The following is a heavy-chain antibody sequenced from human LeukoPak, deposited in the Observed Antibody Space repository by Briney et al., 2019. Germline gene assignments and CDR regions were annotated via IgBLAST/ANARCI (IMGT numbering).Heavy chain of an antibody. CDR3: AREAECSGGSCYSYGWFDP. J-gene: IGHJ5*02. V-gene: IGHV4-61*01. CDR1: GGSVSSGLNK. Sequence: PSETLSLTCTVSGGSVSSGLNKWSWIRQPPGKELEWIGDISYSGSASYNPSLRSRVTISLDTSTNQFSLTLGSVTAADTAVYYWAREAECSGGSCYSYGWFDPWGQGTQVIVSS. D-gene: IGHD2-15*01. CDR2: ISYSGSA.